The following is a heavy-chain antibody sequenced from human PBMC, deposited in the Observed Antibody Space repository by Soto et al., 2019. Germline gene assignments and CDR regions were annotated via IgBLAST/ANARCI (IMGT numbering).Heavy chain of an antibody. D-gene: IGHD3-10*01. CDR2: ISPHKGDT. Sequence: ASVKVSCKTSGYTFSSIGISWVRQAPGQGLEWMGWISPHKGDTYYAQRLQGRVTMTTDTSTNTAYMELRSLRSDDTAVYFCARDLDGSGSYFTNYWGPGTLVTVSS. J-gene: IGHJ4*02. V-gene: IGHV1-18*01. CDR1: GYTFSSIG. CDR3: ARDLDGSGSYFTNY.